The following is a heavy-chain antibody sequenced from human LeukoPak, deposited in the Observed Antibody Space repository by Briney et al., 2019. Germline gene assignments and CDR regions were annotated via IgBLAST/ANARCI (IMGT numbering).Heavy chain of an antibody. V-gene: IGHV3-21*01. Sequence: GGSLRLSCAASGFTFSSYAMNWVRLAPGKGLEWVSSISSSSTYIYYADSVNGRFTISRDNAKNSLYLQMNSLRAEDTAVYYCATNRIAASMYYFDFWGQGTPVTVSS. D-gene: IGHD6-13*01. J-gene: IGHJ4*02. CDR3: ATNRIAASMYYFDF. CDR1: GFTFSSYA. CDR2: ISSSSTYI.